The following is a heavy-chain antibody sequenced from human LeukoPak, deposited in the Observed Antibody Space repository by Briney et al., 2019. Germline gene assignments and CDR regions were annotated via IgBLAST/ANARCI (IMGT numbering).Heavy chain of an antibody. Sequence: GASVKVSCKASGYTFTSYGISWVRQAPGQGLEWMGWISAYNGNTNYAQKLQGRVTMTTDTSTSTAYMELRSLRSDDTAVYYCASTGCSSGWYPWFDPWGQGTLVTVSS. CDR3: ASTGCSSGWYPWFDP. D-gene: IGHD6-19*01. J-gene: IGHJ5*02. V-gene: IGHV1-18*01. CDR2: ISAYNGNT. CDR1: GYTFTSYG.